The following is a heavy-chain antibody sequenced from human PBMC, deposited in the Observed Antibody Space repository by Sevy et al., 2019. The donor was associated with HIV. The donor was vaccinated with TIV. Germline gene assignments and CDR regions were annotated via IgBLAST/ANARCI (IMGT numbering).Heavy chain of an antibody. D-gene: IGHD3-10*01. CDR2: ITSDSGYI. CDR1: GFTFSNSN. Sequence: RGYLRLSCAGAGFTFSNSNMNWVRQAPGKGLQWVSSITSDSGYIYYADSVKGRFIISRDNAKNSVYLQMNSLRADDTAVYYCSRDRVQPSHWYFDLWGRGTLVYVSS. CDR3: SRDRVQPSHWYFDL. V-gene: IGHV3-21*01. J-gene: IGHJ2*01.